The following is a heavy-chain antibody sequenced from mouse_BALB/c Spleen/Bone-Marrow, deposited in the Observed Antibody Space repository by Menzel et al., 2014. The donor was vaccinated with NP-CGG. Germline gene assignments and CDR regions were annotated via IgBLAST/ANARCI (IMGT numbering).Heavy chain of an antibody. CDR3: VREKNYDYDY. Sequence: DVMLVESGGGLVQPGGSLKLSCAASGFTFSSYGMSWVRQTPDKRLELVATINSNGGSTYYPDSVKGRFTISRDNAKNTLYLQMSSLKSEDTAMYYCVREKNYDYDYWGQGTTLTVSS. CDR2: INSNGGST. CDR1: GFTFSSYG. D-gene: IGHD2-4*01. V-gene: IGHV5-6-3*01. J-gene: IGHJ2*01.